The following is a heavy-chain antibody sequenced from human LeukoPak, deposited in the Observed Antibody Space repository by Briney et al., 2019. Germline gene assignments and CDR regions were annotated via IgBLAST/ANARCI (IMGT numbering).Heavy chain of an antibody. D-gene: IGHD3-22*01. V-gene: IGHV1-69*13. Sequence: SVKVSCKASGGTFSSYAISWVRQAPGQGLEWMGGIIPIFGTANYAQKFQGRVTITADESTSTAYMELSSLRSEDTAVYYCARVYYYDSSSSNDAFDIWGQGTMVTVSS. CDR3: ARVYYYDSSSSNDAFDI. CDR2: IIPIFGTA. J-gene: IGHJ3*02. CDR1: GGTFSSYA.